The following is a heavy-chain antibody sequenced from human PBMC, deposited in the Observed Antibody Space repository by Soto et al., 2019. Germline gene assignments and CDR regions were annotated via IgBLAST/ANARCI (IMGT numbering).Heavy chain of an antibody. D-gene: IGHD5-12*01. J-gene: IGHJ4*02. CDR1: GFTFSSYA. Sequence: QVQLVESGGGVVQPGRSLRLSCAASGFTFSSYAMHWVRQAPGKGLEWVAVISYDGSNKYYADSVKGRFTISRDNSKNTLYLQMNSLRAEDTAVYYCARVWSGSGYFSPFFDYWGQGTLVTVSS. CDR2: ISYDGSNK. V-gene: IGHV3-30-3*01. CDR3: ARVWSGSGYFSPFFDY.